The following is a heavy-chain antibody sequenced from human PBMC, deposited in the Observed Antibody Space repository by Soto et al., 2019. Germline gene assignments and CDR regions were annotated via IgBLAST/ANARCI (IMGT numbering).Heavy chain of an antibody. V-gene: IGHV3-30-3*01. CDR3: ARGPNYSSSWEYYFDY. Sequence: QVQLVESGGGVVQPGRSLRLSCAASGFTFSSYAMHWVSQAPGKGLEWVAVISYDGSNKYYADSVKGRFTISRDNSKNTLYLQMNSLRAEDTAVYYCARGPNYSSSWEYYFDYWGQGTLVTVSS. CDR2: ISYDGSNK. CDR1: GFTFSSYA. J-gene: IGHJ4*02. D-gene: IGHD6-13*01.